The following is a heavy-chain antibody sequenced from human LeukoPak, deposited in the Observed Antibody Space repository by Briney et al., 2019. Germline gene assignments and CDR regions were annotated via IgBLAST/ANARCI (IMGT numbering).Heavy chain of an antibody. CDR1: GFTFSTYV. D-gene: IGHD7-27*01. CDR2: IKKDGSEK. CDR3: AGQLGIPYYFDY. J-gene: IGHJ4*02. Sequence: GGSLRLSCAASGFTFSTYVMSWVRQAPGKGLEWVANIKKDGSEKYYVDSVKGRFTISRDNAKKSLYLQMNSLRAEDTAVYYCAGQLGIPYYFDYWGQGTLVTVSS. V-gene: IGHV3-7*05.